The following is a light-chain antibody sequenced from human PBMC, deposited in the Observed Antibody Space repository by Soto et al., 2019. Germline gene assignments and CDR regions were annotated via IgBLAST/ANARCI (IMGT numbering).Light chain of an antibody. Sequence: DIQMTQSPSTLSASVGDRVTITCRASQSISNWVAWYQQRPGKAPKLLIYDASTLESGAPPKFSGSGSGTEVTLPISSLQPDDVATYYCLQYDNYPRTFGQGTRVEVK. CDR2: DAS. J-gene: IGKJ1*01. CDR3: LQYDNYPRT. CDR1: QSISNW. V-gene: IGKV1-5*01.